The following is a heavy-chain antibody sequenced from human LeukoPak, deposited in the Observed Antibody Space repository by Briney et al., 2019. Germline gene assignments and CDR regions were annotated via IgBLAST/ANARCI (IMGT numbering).Heavy chain of an antibody. Sequence: GGSLRLSCAASGFTFSSYAMHWVRRAPGKGLEYVSAISSNGGSTYYANSVKGRFTISRDNSKNTLYLQMGSLRAEDMAVYYCARAYYDSSGYGPLAYWGQGTLVTVSS. CDR2: ISSNGGST. CDR1: GFTFSSYA. J-gene: IGHJ4*02. CDR3: ARAYYDSSGYGPLAY. V-gene: IGHV3-64*01. D-gene: IGHD3-22*01.